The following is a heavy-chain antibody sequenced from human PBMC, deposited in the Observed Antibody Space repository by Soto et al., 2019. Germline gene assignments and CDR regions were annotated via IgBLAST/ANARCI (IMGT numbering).Heavy chain of an antibody. CDR2: MNPKSGNT. V-gene: IGHV1-8*01. J-gene: IGHJ4*02. D-gene: IGHD3-22*01. CDR3: ARGQEYYDSSSYNDY. CDR1: GYTFTSYD. Sequence: QVQLVQSGAEVKKPGASVKVSCKASGYTFTSYDINWVRQATGQGLEWMGWMNPKSGNTGSAQKFQGRVPMTRDTSINTAYMELSSLRSEDTAVYYCARGQEYYDSSSYNDYWGQGTLVTVSS.